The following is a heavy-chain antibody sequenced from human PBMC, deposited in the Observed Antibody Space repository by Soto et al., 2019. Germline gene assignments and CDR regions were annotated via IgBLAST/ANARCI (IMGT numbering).Heavy chain of an antibody. D-gene: IGHD6-6*01. J-gene: IGHJ5*02. Sequence: PSETLSLTCTVSGGSINTINNYWSWIRQPPGKGLEWIGFISYSGSTCYNPSLMSRLTISLDTSTNRFSLKLTSVTAADTAVYYCAREEAARIERWFDPWGQGTLVTVSS. CDR3: AREEAARIERWFDP. CDR2: ISYSGST. V-gene: IGHV4-30-4*01. CDR1: GGSINTINNY.